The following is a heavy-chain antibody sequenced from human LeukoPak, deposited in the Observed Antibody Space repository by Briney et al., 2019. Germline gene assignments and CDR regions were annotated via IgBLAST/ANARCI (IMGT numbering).Heavy chain of an antibody. CDR3: AKDMNSYGSGSSYNPWGPFDS. CDR2: IAWNSGNT. Sequence: PGRSLRLSCAASGFSFDNYAMHWVRQAPGKGLEWVSGIAWNSGNTGFADSMKGRFTISTDNAENSLYLQMNSLRAEDTALYYCAKDMNSYGSGSSYNPWGPFDSWGQGTLVTVSS. D-gene: IGHD3-10*01. J-gene: IGHJ4*02. CDR1: GFSFDNYA. V-gene: IGHV3-9*01.